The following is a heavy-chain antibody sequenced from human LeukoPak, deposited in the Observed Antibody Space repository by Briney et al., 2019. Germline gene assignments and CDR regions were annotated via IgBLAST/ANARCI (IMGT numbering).Heavy chain of an antibody. CDR1: GYTFTSYA. CDR3: AREDYGDESNWFDP. D-gene: IGHD4-17*01. CDR2: INTNTGTP. J-gene: IGHJ5*02. V-gene: IGHV7-4-1*02. Sequence: ASVKVSCKASGYTFTSYAMNWVRQAPGQGLEWMGWINTNTGTPTYAQGFTGRFVFSLDTSVSTAYLQISSLKAEDTAVYYCAREDYGDESNWFDPWGQGTLVTVSS.